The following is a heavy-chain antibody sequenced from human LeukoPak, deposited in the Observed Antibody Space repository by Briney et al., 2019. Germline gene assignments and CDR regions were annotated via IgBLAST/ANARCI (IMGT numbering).Heavy chain of an antibody. J-gene: IGHJ6*03. CDR2: IYYSGST. D-gene: IGHD5-18*01. CDR1: GVSISSAAYY. V-gene: IGHV4-61*08. Sequence: SETLSLTCTVSGVSISSAAYYWSWIRQPPGKGLEWIGYIYYSGSTSYNPSLKSRVTISVDTSKNQFSLKLSSVTAADTAVYYCARTTEGGYTHDYFYYYYMDVWGKGTTVTISS. CDR3: ARTTEGGYTHDYFYYYYMDV.